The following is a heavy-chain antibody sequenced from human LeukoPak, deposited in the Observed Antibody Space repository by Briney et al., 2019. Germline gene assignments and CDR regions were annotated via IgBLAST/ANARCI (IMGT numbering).Heavy chain of an antibody. J-gene: IGHJ3*02. Sequence: SVKVSCKASGGTFSSYAISWVRQAPGQGLEWMGGIIPIFGTANYAQKFQGRVTITTDESTSTAYMELSSLRSEDTAVYYCARASLYYRNYDILTGYYRPGAFDIWGQGTMVTVSS. CDR2: IIPIFGTA. D-gene: IGHD3-9*01. V-gene: IGHV1-69*05. CDR1: GGTFSSYA. CDR3: ARASLYYRNYDILTGYYRPGAFDI.